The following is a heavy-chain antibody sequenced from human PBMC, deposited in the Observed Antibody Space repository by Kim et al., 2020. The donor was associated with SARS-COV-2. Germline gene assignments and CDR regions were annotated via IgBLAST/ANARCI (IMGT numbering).Heavy chain of an antibody. Sequence: GGSLRLSCAASGFTFSSYSMNWVRQAPGKGLEWVSYISSSSSTIYYADSVKGRFTISRDNAKNSLYLQMNSLRDEDTAVYYCARSPHGAYCGGDCYWLDYWGQGTLVTVSS. CDR1: GFTFSSYS. D-gene: IGHD2-21*01. CDR2: ISSSSSTI. J-gene: IGHJ4*02. CDR3: ARSPHGAYCGGDCYWLDY. V-gene: IGHV3-48*02.